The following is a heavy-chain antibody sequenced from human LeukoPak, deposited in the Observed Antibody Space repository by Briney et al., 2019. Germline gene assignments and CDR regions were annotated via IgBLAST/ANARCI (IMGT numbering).Heavy chain of an antibody. CDR2: IYYSGST. V-gene: IGHV4-39*01. CDR1: GGPISRSTYY. D-gene: IGHD6-13*01. J-gene: IGHJ4*02. CDR3: ASIAAAGNE. Sequence: SETLSLTCAVSGGPISRSTYYWGWIRQPPGKGLEWIGSIYYSGSTYYNPSLKSRVTISVDTSKNQFSLKLSSVTAADTAVYYCASIAAAGNEWGQGTRVTVSS.